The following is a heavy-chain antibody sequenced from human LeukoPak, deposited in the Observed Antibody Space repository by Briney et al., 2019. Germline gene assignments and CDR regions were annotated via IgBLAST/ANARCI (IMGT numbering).Heavy chain of an antibody. D-gene: IGHD4-17*01. Sequence: GASVKVSCKASGGTFIRYAISWVRQAPGQGLEWVGGIIPIFGTANYEQKLQGRVTMTADESTSTAYLELSSLRSEDTAVYDCATHQGDYGDYVLPFGYWGQGTLVTVCS. CDR3: ATHQGDYGDYVLPFGY. CDR2: IIPIFGTA. CDR1: GGTFIRYA. V-gene: IGHV1-69*13. J-gene: IGHJ4*02.